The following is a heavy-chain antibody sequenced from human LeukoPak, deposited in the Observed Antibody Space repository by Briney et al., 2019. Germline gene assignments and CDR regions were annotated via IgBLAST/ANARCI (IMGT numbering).Heavy chain of an antibody. Sequence: ASVKVSCKASGYTFTSYSIIWVRQAPGQGLEWMGWISAYNGNTNYAQKLQGRVTMTTDTSTSTAYMELRSLRSDDTAVYYCARTTYYYDSSCYYHDAFDIWGQGTMVTVSS. V-gene: IGHV1-18*01. CDR2: ISAYNGNT. CDR3: ARTTYYYDSSCYYHDAFDI. D-gene: IGHD3-22*01. J-gene: IGHJ3*02. CDR1: GYTFTSYS.